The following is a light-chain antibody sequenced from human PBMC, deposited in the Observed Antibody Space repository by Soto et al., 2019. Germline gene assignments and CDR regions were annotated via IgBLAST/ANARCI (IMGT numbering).Light chain of an antibody. CDR1: SSDVGNYNY. Sequence: QSALTQPRSVSGSPGQSVTISCTGTSSDVGNYNYVSWYQHHPGKAPKLMIYDVTQRPSGVPDRFSGSKSGYTASLTISGLQAEDEADYYCCSYADTYSFVFGTGTKLTVL. V-gene: IGLV2-11*01. CDR2: DVT. J-gene: IGLJ1*01. CDR3: CSYADTYSFV.